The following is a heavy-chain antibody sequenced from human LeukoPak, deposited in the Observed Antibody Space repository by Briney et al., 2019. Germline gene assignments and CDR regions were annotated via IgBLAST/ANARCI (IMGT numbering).Heavy chain of an antibody. Sequence: ESGPTLVKPTQTLTLTCTFSGFSLSTRGVGVGWIRQPPGKALEWLALIYWDDDKRYSPSLKSRLTITKDTSKNQVVLTMTNMDPVDTATYYCARNVVYSSGWYSFDYWGQGTLVTVSS. V-gene: IGHV2-5*02. CDR3: ARNVVYSSGWYSFDY. D-gene: IGHD6-19*01. J-gene: IGHJ4*02. CDR2: IYWDDDK. CDR1: GFSLSTRGVG.